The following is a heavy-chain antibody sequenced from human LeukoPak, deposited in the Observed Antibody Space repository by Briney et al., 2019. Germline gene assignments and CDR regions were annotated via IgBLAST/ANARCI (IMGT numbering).Heavy chain of an antibody. CDR3: ARGMARYYDSSGEDYFDY. Sequence: PGGSLRLSCEASGFTFSSYTMHWVRQAPGKGLEWVSSITGSSNYIYYGDSMKGRFTISRDNAGNSVYLQMNSLRAEDTALYYCARGMARYYDSSGEDYFDYWGQGTLVTVSS. J-gene: IGHJ4*02. V-gene: IGHV3-21*01. D-gene: IGHD3-22*01. CDR2: ITGSSNYI. CDR1: GFTFSSYT.